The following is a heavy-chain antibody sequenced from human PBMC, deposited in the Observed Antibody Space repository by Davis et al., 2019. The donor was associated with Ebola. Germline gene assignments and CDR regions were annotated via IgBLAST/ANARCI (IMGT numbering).Heavy chain of an antibody. CDR3: VRLNSNSINSDY. Sequence: PGGSLRLSCAASGFTFSNYWMVWVRQPPGKGLVRVSAISPDGSRANYADSVKGRFTISRDNTKNSLFLQMNSLRAEDTAVYYCVRLNSNSINSDYWGQGTLVTVSS. CDR2: ISPDGSRA. V-gene: IGHV3-74*01. D-gene: IGHD2/OR15-2a*01. CDR1: GFTFSNYW. J-gene: IGHJ4*02.